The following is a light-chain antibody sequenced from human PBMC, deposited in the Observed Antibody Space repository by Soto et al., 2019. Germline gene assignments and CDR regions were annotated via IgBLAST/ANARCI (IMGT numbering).Light chain of an antibody. CDR3: SSFTSTSTNYV. CDR1: SSDIGVYNH. V-gene: IGLV2-14*01. Sequence: QSVLTQPASVSGSPGQSITISCTGTSSDIGVYNHVSWYQQHPGKAPKLMIYDDSNRPSGVSNRLSGSKSDNTASLTITKLQPEDEADYYCSSFTSTSTNYVFGTGTKVTVL. CDR2: DDS. J-gene: IGLJ1*01.